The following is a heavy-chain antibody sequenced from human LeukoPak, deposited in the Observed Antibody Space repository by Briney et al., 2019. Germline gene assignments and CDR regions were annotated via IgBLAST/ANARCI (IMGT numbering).Heavy chain of an antibody. J-gene: IGHJ4*02. V-gene: IGHV3-7*05. CDR1: GFTFISYW. CDR2: ISQDGTES. CDR3: GIPPYGDYVFDY. D-gene: IGHD4-17*01. Sequence: GGSLRLSCVASGFTFISYWMTWVRQAPGKGLEWVAQISQDGTESYSVDSVRGRFTISRDNAKNSVYLQMSSLKTEDTAVYYCGIPPYGDYVFDYWGQGTLVTVSS.